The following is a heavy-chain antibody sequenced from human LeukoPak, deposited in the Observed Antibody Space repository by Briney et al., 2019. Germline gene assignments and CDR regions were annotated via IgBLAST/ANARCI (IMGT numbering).Heavy chain of an antibody. Sequence: PGGSLRLSCAACGLTFRNAWMRWVRQAQGKGLEWVGRNKKKREGCTIDYAAPVKGRFTISRDDSKNILYLQMNSLTNAATGVYSCRAGYGRTDFDYWGQGTLVTVSS. D-gene: IGHD5-18*01. CDR2: NKKKREGCTI. CDR3: RAGYGRTDFDY. V-gene: IGHV3-15*01. J-gene: IGHJ4*02. CDR1: GLTFRNAW.